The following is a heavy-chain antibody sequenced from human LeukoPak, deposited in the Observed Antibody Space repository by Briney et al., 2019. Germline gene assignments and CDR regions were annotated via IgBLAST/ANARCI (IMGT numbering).Heavy chain of an antibody. V-gene: IGHV3-30*18. CDR3: ANDLRDY. CDR1: GFTFSSYG. Sequence: GGSLRLSCAASGFTFSSYGMHWVRQAPGKGLEWVAVISYDGSNKYYADSVKGRFTISRDNSKNTLYLQMNGLRAEDTAVYYCANDLRDYLGQGTLVTVSS. J-gene: IGHJ4*02. CDR2: ISYDGSNK.